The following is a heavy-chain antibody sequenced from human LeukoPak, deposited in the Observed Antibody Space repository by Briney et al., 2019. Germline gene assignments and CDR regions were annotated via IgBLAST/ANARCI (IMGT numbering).Heavy chain of an antibody. CDR1: GVSISTYY. V-gene: IGHV4-59*08. Sequence: SETLSLTCTVSGVSISTYYWSWIRQPPGKGVEWIGYLYDSGSTNYNPSLKSRVTISVDTSKNQFSLKLSSVTAADTATYYCAKHRGSWTFDYWGQGTLVTVSS. D-gene: IGHD6-13*01. J-gene: IGHJ4*02. CDR3: AKHRGSWTFDY. CDR2: LYDSGST.